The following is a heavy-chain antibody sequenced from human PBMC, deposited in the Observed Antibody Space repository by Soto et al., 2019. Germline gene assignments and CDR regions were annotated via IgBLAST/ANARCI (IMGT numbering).Heavy chain of an antibody. V-gene: IGHV4-59*01. Sequence: SETLSLTCTVSGGYISSYYWTWIRQPPGKGLEWIGYIYYSGSTDYNPSLKSRVTMSIDTSKNQFSLKLSSVTAADTAVYYCARAFGSTMPSLFWGQGTLVTVSS. CDR2: IYYSGST. CDR1: GGYISSYY. CDR3: ARAFGSTMPSLF. D-gene: IGHD2-2*01. J-gene: IGHJ4*02.